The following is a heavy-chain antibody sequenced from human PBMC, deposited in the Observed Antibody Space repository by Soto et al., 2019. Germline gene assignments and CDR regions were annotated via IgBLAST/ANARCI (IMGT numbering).Heavy chain of an antibody. J-gene: IGHJ4*02. Sequence: QVQLQQWGAGLLKPSETLSLTCAVYGGSFSGYYWSWIRQPPGKGLEWIGEINHSGSTNYNPSLKSRVTISVDTSKNQFSLKLSSVTAADTAVYYCATHYGDYVFLDYWGQGTLVTVSS. V-gene: IGHV4-34*01. CDR2: INHSGST. D-gene: IGHD4-17*01. CDR1: GGSFSGYY. CDR3: ATHYGDYVFLDY.